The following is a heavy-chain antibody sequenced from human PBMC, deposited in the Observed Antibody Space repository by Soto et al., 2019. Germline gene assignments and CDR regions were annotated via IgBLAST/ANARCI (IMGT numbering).Heavy chain of an antibody. J-gene: IGHJ2*01. CDR3: ARRFATVDYWYFDL. D-gene: IGHD4-17*01. CDR2: INAYNGNT. V-gene: IGHV1-3*01. Sequence: ASVKVSCKASGYTFTSYAMHWVRQAPGQRLEWMGWINAYNGNTKYSQKLQGRVTITRDTSASTAYMELRSLRSDDTAVYYCARRFATVDYWYFDLWGRGTLVTVAS. CDR1: GYTFTSYA.